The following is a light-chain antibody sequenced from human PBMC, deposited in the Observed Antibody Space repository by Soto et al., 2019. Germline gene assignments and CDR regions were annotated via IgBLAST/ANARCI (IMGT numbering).Light chain of an antibody. CDR3: QQYYSTPPWT. CDR2: WAS. J-gene: IGKJ1*01. CDR1: QSVLYSSNNKNY. Sequence: DIVMTQSPDSLAVSLGERATINCKSSQSVLYSSNNKNYLAWYQQHPGQPPKLLIYWASTRESGVPDRFSGSGSGTDFTLTISSLQAEDVALYYCQQYYSTPPWTFGHGTKVEIK. V-gene: IGKV4-1*01.